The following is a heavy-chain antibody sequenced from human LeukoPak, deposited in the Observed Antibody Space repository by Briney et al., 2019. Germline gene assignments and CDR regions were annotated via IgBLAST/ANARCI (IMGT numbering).Heavy chain of an antibody. CDR3: ARDTEYYYDSSGYPPFDY. V-gene: IGHV1-18*01. D-gene: IGHD3-22*01. J-gene: IGHJ4*02. CDR2: ISAYNGNT. CDR1: GYTFTSYG. Sequence: GASVKVSFKASGYTFTSYGISWVRQAPGQGLEWMGWISAYNGNTNYAQKLQGRVTVTTDTSTSTAYMELRSLRSDDTAVYYCARDTEYYYDSSGYPPFDYWGQGTLVTVSS.